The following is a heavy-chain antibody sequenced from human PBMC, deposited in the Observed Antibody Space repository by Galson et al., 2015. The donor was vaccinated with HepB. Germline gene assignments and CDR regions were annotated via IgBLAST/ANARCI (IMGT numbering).Heavy chain of an antibody. CDR3: ARGRHLVVYAHFDY. J-gene: IGHJ4*02. Sequence: QVQLQESGPGLVKPSETLSLTCAVYGGSFSGYYWSWIRQPPGKGLEWIGEINHSGSTNYNPSLKSRVTISVDTSKNQFSLKLSSVTAADTAVYYCARGRHLVVYAHFDYWGQGTLVTVSS. CDR2: INHSGST. D-gene: IGHD2-8*02. CDR1: GGSFSGYY. V-gene: IGHV4-34*01.